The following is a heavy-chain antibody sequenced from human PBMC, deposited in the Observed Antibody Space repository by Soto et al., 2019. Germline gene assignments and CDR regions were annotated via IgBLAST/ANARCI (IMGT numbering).Heavy chain of an antibody. D-gene: IGHD3-10*01. V-gene: IGHV3-48*02. J-gene: IGHJ5*02. CDR1: GFTFSSYS. Sequence: EVQLVESGGGLVQPGGSLRLSCAASGFTFSSYSMYWVRQAPGKGLEWVSYISSSSSTIYYADSVKGRFTISRDNAKNSLYLQMNSLRDEDTAVHYCAREIPSRGAGWFDPWGQGTLVTVSS. CDR3: AREIPSRGAGWFDP. CDR2: ISSSSSTI.